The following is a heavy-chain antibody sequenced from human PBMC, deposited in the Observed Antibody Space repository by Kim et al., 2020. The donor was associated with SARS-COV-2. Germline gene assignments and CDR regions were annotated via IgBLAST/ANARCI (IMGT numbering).Heavy chain of an antibody. V-gene: IGHV5-10-1*01. Sequence: GESLKISCKGSGYSLTSYWISWVRQMPGKGLEWMGRIDPSDSYTNYSPSFQGHVTISADKSISTAYLQWSSLKASDTAMYYCARQEINCSGGSCYSEFDYWGQGTLVTVSS. CDR1: GYSLTSYW. J-gene: IGHJ4*02. CDR3: ARQEINCSGGSCYSEFDY. CDR2: IDPSDSYT. D-gene: IGHD2-15*01.